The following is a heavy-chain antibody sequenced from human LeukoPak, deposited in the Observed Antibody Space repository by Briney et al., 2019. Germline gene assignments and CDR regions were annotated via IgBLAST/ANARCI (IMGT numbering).Heavy chain of an antibody. J-gene: IGHJ4*02. V-gene: IGHV4-59*08. D-gene: IGHD3-22*01. Sequence: PSETLSLTCTVSGGSISSYYWSWIRQPPGKGLEWIRYIYYSGSTNYNPSLKSRVTISVDTSKNQFSLKLSSVTAADTAVYYCARHGPYYYDSSGQPPDYWGQGTLVTVSS. CDR2: IYYSGST. CDR3: ARHGPYYYDSSGQPPDY. CDR1: GGSISSYY.